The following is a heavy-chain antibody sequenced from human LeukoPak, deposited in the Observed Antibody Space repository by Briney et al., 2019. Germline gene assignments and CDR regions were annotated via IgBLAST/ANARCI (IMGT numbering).Heavy chain of an antibody. D-gene: IGHD2/OR15-2a*01. CDR2: ISYDGSRT. J-gene: IGHJ4*02. Sequence: GGSLRLSCAASGFTFRAYAMHWVRQAPGQGLEWVAVISYDGSRTYTADSVKGRITISRDNSADTVYLHMNILRPEDTAVYYCARDAQDYFDSTTSFDYWGQGTLLIVSS. CDR3: ARDAQDYFDSTTSFDY. V-gene: IGHV3-30*04. CDR1: GFTFRAYA.